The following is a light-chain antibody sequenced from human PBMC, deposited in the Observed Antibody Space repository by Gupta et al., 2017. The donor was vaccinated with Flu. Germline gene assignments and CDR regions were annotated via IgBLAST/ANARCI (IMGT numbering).Light chain of an antibody. V-gene: IGKV4-1*01. Sequence: DIVMTQSPDSLAVSLGESATINCESSQSVFYSSNIQNYVAWYQQKAGQPPKLLIYWASYRESGVPDRFSGSGSGTDFTLTISSLQAEDVAVYYCQQYYTTPFTFGGGTKVEIK. CDR3: QQYYTTPFT. J-gene: IGKJ4*01. CDR1: QSVFYSSNIQNY. CDR2: WAS.